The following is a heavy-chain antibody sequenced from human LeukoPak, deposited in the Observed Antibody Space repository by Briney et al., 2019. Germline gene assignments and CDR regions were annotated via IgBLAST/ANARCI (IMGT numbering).Heavy chain of an antibody. CDR2: IKSKTDGGTT. CDR3: TTWPAAHLKFDY. J-gene: IGHJ4*02. Sequence: PGGSLRLSCAASGFTFSSAWMSWVRQAPGKGLEWVGRIKSKTDGGTTDYAAPVKGRFTISRDDSKNTLYLQMNSLKTEDTAVYYCTTWPAAHLKFDYWGQGTLVTVSS. CDR1: GFTFSSAW. V-gene: IGHV3-15*01. D-gene: IGHD2-2*01.